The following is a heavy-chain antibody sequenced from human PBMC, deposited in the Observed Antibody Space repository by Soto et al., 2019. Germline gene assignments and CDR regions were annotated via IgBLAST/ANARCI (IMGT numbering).Heavy chain of an antibody. CDR2: IYHTGIT. Sequence: SETLSLTCAVSGFSISNNNWWTWVRQPPGKGLEWVGDIYHTGITNYSPSLKSRVTISVDNSKNQFSLRLTSVTAADTAVYYCARFSSSRFYYYFGLDVWGQGTTVTVSS. V-gene: IGHV4-4*02. CDR1: GFSISNNNW. D-gene: IGHD6-13*01. CDR3: ARFSSSRFYYYFGLDV. J-gene: IGHJ6*02.